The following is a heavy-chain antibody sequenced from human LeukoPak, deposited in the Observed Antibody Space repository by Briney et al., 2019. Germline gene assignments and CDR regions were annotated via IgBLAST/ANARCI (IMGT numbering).Heavy chain of an antibody. CDR1: GYTFTSYG. J-gene: IGHJ5*02. CDR2: ISAYNGNT. D-gene: IGHD3-10*01. V-gene: IGHV1-18*01. Sequence: ASVTVSCLASGYTFTSYGISWVRQAPGQGLEWMGWISAYNGNTNYARRLQGRLTMTTDTSTSTAYTELRSLRTDDTAVYYCARDQGVLLWFSGEPREHNWFDPWGQGTLVTVSS. CDR3: ARDQGVLLWFSGEPREHNWFDP.